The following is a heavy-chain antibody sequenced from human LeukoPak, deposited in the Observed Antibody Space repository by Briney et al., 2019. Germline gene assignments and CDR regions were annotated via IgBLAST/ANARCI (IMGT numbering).Heavy chain of an antibody. Sequence: SETLSLTCTVSGDSINSLDLWSWVRQPPGKGLEWIGEMYLSGTTHSNPSVKSRATISIDKSKNQFFLNLSSVTAADTAVYYCAGLVGRYSSGLYYYYFDYWGQGTLVTVSS. V-gene: IGHV4-4*02. J-gene: IGHJ4*02. D-gene: IGHD3-22*01. CDR2: MYLSGTT. CDR3: AGLVGRYSSGLYYYYFDY. CDR1: GDSINSLDL.